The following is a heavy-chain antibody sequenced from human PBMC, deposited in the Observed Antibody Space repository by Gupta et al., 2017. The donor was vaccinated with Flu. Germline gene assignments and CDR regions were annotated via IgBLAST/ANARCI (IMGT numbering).Heavy chain of an antibody. V-gene: IGHV4-31*03. CDR1: GGSISSGTHY. CDR3: ARHHGEGTFDHCAY. CDR2: INYSGST. J-gene: IGHJ4*02. D-gene: IGHD1/OR15-1a*01. Sequence: QVQLQESGPGLVKPSQTLSLTCTVSGGSISSGTHYWSWIRQHPGEGLEWIGYINYSGSTYYNPSLKSRVTISVDTSANQFSLKLSSVTAADTAGDDGARHHGEGTFDHCAYWGQGTRVTVSS.